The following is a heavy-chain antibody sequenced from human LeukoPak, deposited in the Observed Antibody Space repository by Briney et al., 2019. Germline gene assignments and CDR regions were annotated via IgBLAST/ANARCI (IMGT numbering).Heavy chain of an antibody. D-gene: IGHD3-10*01. Sequence: ASVKVSCKASGYTFTSYGISWVRQAPGQGLEWMGWISAYNGNTNYAQKLQGRVTMTTGTSTSTAYMELRSLRSDDTAVYYCASGMVRRNYYYYGMDVWGKGTTVTVSS. CDR2: ISAYNGNT. CDR1: GYTFTSYG. CDR3: ASGMVRRNYYYYGMDV. J-gene: IGHJ6*04. V-gene: IGHV1-18*04.